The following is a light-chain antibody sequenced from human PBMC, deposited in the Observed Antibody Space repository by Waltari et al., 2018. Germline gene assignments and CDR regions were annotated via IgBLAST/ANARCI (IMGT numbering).Light chain of an antibody. CDR3: CSDAGRSTRV. CDR2: NVN. J-gene: IGLJ3*02. V-gene: IGLV2-11*01. CDR1: NFDVGGYNY. Sequence: QSALTQPRSVSGSPGQSVTISCTGTNFDVGGYNYVSWYQQHTGKAPELMIYNVNEGLSGVPVRFSGSKSVTTASLTISGLQAEDEADYVCCSDAGRSTRVFGGGTKVTVL.